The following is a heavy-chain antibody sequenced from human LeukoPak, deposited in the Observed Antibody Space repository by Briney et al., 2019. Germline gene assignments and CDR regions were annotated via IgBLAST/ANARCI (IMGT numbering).Heavy chain of an antibody. CDR1: GFTFSSYA. Sequence: GRSLRLSCAASGFTFSSYAMHWVRQAPGKGLEWVAVILYDGSNKYYADSVKGRFTISRDNSKNTLYLQMNSLRAEDTAVYYCARGRYYWGQGTLVTVSS. CDR2: ILYDGSNK. J-gene: IGHJ4*02. CDR3: ARGRYY. V-gene: IGHV3-30*04.